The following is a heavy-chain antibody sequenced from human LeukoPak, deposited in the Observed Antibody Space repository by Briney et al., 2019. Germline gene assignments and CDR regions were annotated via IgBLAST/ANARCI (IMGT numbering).Heavy chain of an antibody. CDR1: GFTFSSYG. CDR3: AKDSSWFGELYYYMDI. Sequence: TEGSLRLSCAASGFTFSSYGMHWVRQAPGKGLEWVAFIRYDGSNKYYADSVKGRFTISRDNSKNTLYLQMNSLRAEDTAVYYCAKDSSWFGELYYYMDIWGKGTTVTVSS. V-gene: IGHV3-30*02. CDR2: IRYDGSNK. D-gene: IGHD3-10*01. J-gene: IGHJ6*03.